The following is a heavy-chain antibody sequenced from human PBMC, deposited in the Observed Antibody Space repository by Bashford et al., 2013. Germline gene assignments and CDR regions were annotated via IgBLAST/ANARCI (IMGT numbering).Heavy chain of an antibody. D-gene: IGHD3-3*01. V-gene: IGHV3-7*01. CDR1: GFTFSSYW. Sequence: GGSLRLSCAASGFTFSSYWMSWVRQAPGKGLEWVANIKQDGSEKYYVDSVKGRFTISRDNAKNSLYLQMNSLRAEDTAVYYCARAERGYDFWSTKRYYYYGMDVWGQGTTVTVSS. CDR3: ARAERGYDFWSTKRYYYYGMDV. CDR2: IKQDGSEK. J-gene: IGHJ6*02.